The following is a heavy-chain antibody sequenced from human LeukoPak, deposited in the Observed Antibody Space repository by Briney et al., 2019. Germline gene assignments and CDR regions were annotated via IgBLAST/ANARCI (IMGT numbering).Heavy chain of an antibody. CDR3: ARGYCSGGTCYLVENWLDP. CDR2: INPNSGGT. V-gene: IGHV1-2*06. CDR1: GYTLTAYY. D-gene: IGHD2-15*01. Sequence: GASVKVSCKPSGYTLTAYYIYWVRQAPGQGLEWMGRINPNSGGTDYAQNFQGRVTMTRDTSISTAYMELSRLRSDDTAVYYCARGYCSGGTCYLVENWLDPWGQGTLVTVPS. J-gene: IGHJ5*02.